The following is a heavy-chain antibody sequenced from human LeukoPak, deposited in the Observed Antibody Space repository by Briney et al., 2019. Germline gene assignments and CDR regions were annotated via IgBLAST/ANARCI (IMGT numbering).Heavy chain of an antibody. Sequence: GGSLRLSCTASGFTFSNYVMNWVRQPPGKGLEWGSIMTASSGTTYYADSVKGRFTISRDISKNTPYLQMNGLRAEDTAFYYCAKSPGSSGSFFDYWGQGTLVTVSS. D-gene: IGHD6-19*01. J-gene: IGHJ4*02. CDR2: MTASSGTT. V-gene: IGHV3-23*01. CDR1: GFTFSNYV. CDR3: AKSPGSSGSFFDY.